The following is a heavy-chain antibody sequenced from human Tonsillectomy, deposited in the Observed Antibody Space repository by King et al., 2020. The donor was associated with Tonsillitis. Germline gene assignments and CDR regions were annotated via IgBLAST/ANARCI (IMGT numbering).Heavy chain of an antibody. J-gene: IGHJ4*02. CDR2: IYYRGTT. CDR1: GGSVSSGSYY. D-gene: IGHD1-26*01. V-gene: IGHV4-61*01. Sequence: VQLQESGPGLVKPSETLSLTCTVSGGSVSSGSYYWSWIRQTPGKGLEWIGYIYYRGTTNYNPSLKSRVTISVDTSKNQFSLRLSSVTAADTAVYYCARMWEWIPDYWGQGTLVTVSS. CDR3: ARMWEWIPDY.